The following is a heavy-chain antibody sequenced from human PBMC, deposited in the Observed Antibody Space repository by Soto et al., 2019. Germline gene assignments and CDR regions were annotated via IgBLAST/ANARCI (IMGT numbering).Heavy chain of an antibody. Sequence: EVQLLEAGGGLVQPGGSRRLSCAASGFTFSSYAMRWVRQAPGKGLEWVSAISGSGDSTYYADSVKGRFTISRDNSKNTPYLQMNSLRAEDTAAYYCARRGSGSYYDYWGQGTLVNVSS. V-gene: IGHV3-23*01. CDR1: GFTFSSYA. CDR3: ARRGSGSYYDY. D-gene: IGHD1-26*01. CDR2: ISGSGDST. J-gene: IGHJ4*02.